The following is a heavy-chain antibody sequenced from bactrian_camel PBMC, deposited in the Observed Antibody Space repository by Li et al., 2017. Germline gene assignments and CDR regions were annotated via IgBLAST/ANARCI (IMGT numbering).Heavy chain of an antibody. V-gene: IGHV3S2*01. Sequence: DVQLVESGGGLVQPGGSLRLTCAASGFTFKNFPMTWVRQRPGQGLEWVSSIMQDSPRAEYAESVKGRFTIPQDNVKNTVYLQMNSLKSEDTGVYYCAVRLPTTPAYGPSWGEEGEARDCRINDVYGMHFWGKGTQVTVS. CDR2: IMQDSPRA. D-gene: IGHD4*01. CDR1: GFTFKNFP. J-gene: IGHJ7*01.